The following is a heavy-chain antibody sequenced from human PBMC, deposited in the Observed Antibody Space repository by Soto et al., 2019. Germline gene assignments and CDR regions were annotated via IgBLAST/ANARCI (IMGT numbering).Heavy chain of an antibody. V-gene: IGHV1-69*01. Sequence: QVQLVQSGADVKKPGSSVKVSCKTAGGSFGSSAISWVRQAPAQGLEWLGEIIPVFNNANYAQNFQGRLTITADELTGTVFMELSSLRSEDPAVYFCARLRRDWGYAFELWGLWTFVTVSS. J-gene: IGHJ3*01. CDR1: GGSFGSSA. CDR2: IIPVFNNA. D-gene: IGHD3-16*01. CDR3: ARLRRDWGYAFEL.